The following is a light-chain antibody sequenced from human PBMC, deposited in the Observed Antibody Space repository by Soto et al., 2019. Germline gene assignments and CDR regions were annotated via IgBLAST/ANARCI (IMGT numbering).Light chain of an antibody. CDR3: QQSYSTPPRT. J-gene: IGKJ1*01. V-gene: IGKV1-39*01. Sequence: DIQMTQSSSSLSASVGDRVTITCRASQSISSYLNWYQQKPGKAPKLLIYAASSLQSGVPSRFSGSGSGTDFTLTISSLQPEAFATYYCQQSYSTPPRTFGQGTKVEIK. CDR2: AAS. CDR1: QSISSY.